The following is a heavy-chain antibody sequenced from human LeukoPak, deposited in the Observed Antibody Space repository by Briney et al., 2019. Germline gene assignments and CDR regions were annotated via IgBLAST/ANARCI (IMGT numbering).Heavy chain of an antibody. J-gene: IGHJ4*02. CDR3: EKGIGWFGELLVGYDY. CDR1: GFTFSSYA. D-gene: IGHD3-10*01. Sequence: GGSLRLSCAASGFTFSSYAMSWVRQAPGKGLEWVSAISGSGGSTYYADSVKGRFTISRDNSKSTLYLQMNSLRAEDTDVYYCEKGIGWFGELLVGYDYWGQGTLVTVSS. V-gene: IGHV3-23*01. CDR2: ISGSGGST.